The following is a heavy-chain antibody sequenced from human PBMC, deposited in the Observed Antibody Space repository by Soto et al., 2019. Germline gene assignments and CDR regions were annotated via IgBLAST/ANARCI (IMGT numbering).Heavy chain of an antibody. D-gene: IGHD6-6*01. CDR2: IGTAGDP. J-gene: IGHJ6*02. V-gene: IGHV3-13*05. CDR1: GFTFSSYD. CDR3: ARAGIAARGYYYYGMDV. Sequence: EVQLVESGGGLVQPGGSLRLSCAASGFTFSSYDMHWVRQATGKGLEWVSAIGTAGDPYYPGSVKGRFTISRENAKNSLYLQMNSLRAGDTAVYYCARAGIAARGYYYYGMDVWGQGTTVTVSS.